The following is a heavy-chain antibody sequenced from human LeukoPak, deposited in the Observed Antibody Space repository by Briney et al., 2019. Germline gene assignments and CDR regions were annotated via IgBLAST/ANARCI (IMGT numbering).Heavy chain of an antibody. Sequence: ASVKISCKVSGYTFTGHYMHWVRQAPGQGLEWMGWIYPKTGGTIYAQKFQTRVTMTRDTSITTAFMELNILKSDDTAVYYCVRDGYSGGAFDIWGQGTMVTVSS. V-gene: IGHV1-2*02. CDR1: GYTFTGHY. CDR2: IYPKTGGT. D-gene: IGHD5-12*01. J-gene: IGHJ3*02. CDR3: VRDGYSGGAFDI.